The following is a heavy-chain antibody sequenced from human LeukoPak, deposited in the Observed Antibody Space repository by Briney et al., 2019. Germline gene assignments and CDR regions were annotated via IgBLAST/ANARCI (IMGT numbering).Heavy chain of an antibody. Sequence: SETLSLTCAVSGGSISSGGYSWSWIRQHPGKGLEWIGYIYYSGSTYYNPSLKSRVALSVDTSKNQFSLKLSSPTAADTAVYYCAKSREEIRGLDAFDIWGQGTMVTVS. D-gene: IGHD5-24*01. CDR3: AKSREEIRGLDAFDI. V-gene: IGHV4-31*11. CDR2: IYYSGST. CDR1: GGSISSGGYS. J-gene: IGHJ3*02.